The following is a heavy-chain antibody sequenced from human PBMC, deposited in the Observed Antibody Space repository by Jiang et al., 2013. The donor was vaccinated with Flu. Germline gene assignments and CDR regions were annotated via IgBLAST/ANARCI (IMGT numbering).Heavy chain of an antibody. CDR1: GGSISSANHY. D-gene: IGHD5-18*01. J-gene: IGHJ5*02. Sequence: SQTLSLTCTVSGGSISSANHYWSWIRQPAGKGLEWIGRIYTSGSPNYNPSFKSRVTISVDTSKNQFLLKLTSVTAADTAVYYCARGPLLGTAMPKGWFDPWGQGTLVTVSS. CDR3: ARGPLLGTAMPKGWFDP. V-gene: IGHV4-61*02. CDR2: IYTSGSP.